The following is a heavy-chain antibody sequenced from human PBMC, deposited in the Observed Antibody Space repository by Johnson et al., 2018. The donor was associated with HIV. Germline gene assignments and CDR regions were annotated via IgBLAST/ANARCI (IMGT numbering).Heavy chain of an antibody. CDR1: GFTFDDYA. V-gene: IGHV3-48*03. D-gene: IGHD6-13*01. CDR3: AKCPSVSTCDAFDI. Sequence: MLLVESGGGLVQPGRSLRLSCAASGFTFDDYAIHWVRQAPGKGLEWVSYISSSGSTIYSADSVRGRFTISRDNAKNSLYLPMNSLRAEDTAVYYCAKCPSVSTCDAFDIWGQGTMVTVSS. CDR2: ISSSGSTI. J-gene: IGHJ3*02.